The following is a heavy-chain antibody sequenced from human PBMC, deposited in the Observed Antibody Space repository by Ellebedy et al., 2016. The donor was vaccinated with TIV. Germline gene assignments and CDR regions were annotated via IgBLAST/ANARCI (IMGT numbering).Heavy chain of an antibody. CDR3: VRDYRLLSGHYYYYMDV. J-gene: IGHJ6*03. D-gene: IGHD2-2*01. V-gene: IGHV4-4*07. Sequence: SETLSLTXTVSGASISSYYWSWLRQPAGKGLEWIGRIYTSGSTNYNPSLKSRVTMLVGTSKNQVYLKLRSVTAADTAVYYRVRDYRLLSGHYYYYMDVWGKGTTVTVSS. CDR1: GASISSYY. CDR2: IYTSGST.